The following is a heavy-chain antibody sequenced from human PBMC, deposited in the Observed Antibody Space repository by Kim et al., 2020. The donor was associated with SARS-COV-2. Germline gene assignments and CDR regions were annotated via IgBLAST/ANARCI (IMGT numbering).Heavy chain of an antibody. Sequence: ASVKVSCKASGYTFTSYAMNWVRQAPGQGLEWMGWINTNTGNPTYAQGFTGRFVFSLDTSVSTAYLQISSLKAEDTAVYYCARGEYYDFWSGYYGGYGMDVWGQGTTVTVSS. CDR3: ARGEYYDFWSGYYGGYGMDV. CDR2: INTNTGNP. J-gene: IGHJ6*02. D-gene: IGHD3-3*01. V-gene: IGHV7-4-1*02. CDR1: GYTFTSYA.